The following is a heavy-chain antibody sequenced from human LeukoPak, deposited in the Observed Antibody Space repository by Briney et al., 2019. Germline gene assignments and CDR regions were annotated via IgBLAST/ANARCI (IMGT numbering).Heavy chain of an antibody. V-gene: IGHV4-30-2*01. D-gene: IGHD3-9*01. CDR3: ARDTATAGYFDWLPTSYYFDY. CDR1: GGSISSGGYY. Sequence: SETLSLTCTVSGGSISSGGYYWSWIRQPPGKGLEWIGYIYHSGSTYYNPSLKSRVTISVDRSKNQFSLKLSSVTAADTAVYYCARDTATAGYFDWLPTSYYFDYWGQGTLVTVSS. J-gene: IGHJ4*02. CDR2: IYHSGST.